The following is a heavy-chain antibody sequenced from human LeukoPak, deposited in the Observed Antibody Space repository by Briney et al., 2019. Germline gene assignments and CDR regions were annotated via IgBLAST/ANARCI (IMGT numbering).Heavy chain of an antibody. CDR2: ISSSSSTI. J-gene: IGHJ2*01. CDR3: ARDQTGGIAVAGSYWYFDL. CDR1: GFTFSSYS. D-gene: IGHD6-19*01. V-gene: IGHV3-48*01. Sequence: GGSLRLSCAASGFTFSSYSMNWVRQAPGKGLEWVSYISSSSSTIYYADSVKGRFTISRDNAKNSLYLQMNSLRAEDTAVYYCARDQTGGIAVAGSYWYFDLWGRGTLVTVSS.